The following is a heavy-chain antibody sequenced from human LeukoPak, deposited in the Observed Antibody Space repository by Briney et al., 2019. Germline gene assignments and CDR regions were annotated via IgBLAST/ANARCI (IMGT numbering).Heavy chain of an antibody. CDR1: SGTVCTEY. V-gene: IGHV4-59*02. CDR2: IYSSGST. J-gene: IGHJ1*01. Sequence: PSETLSLTCTVPSGTVCTEYWSWVRQPPEKGLEWIGYIYSSGSTNYNPSLKSRVTISVDTSKHQCSLKLSSVTAADTGVYYCARLYKYGRYDKWGQGTLVTVSS. CDR3: ARLYKYGRYDK. D-gene: IGHD3-16*01.